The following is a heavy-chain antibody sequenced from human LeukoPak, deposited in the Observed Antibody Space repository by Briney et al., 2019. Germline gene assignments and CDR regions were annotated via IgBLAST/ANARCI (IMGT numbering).Heavy chain of an antibody. CDR2: INPNSGGT. Sequence: GASVKVSCKASGYTFTGYYMHWVRQAPGQGLEWMGWINPNSGGTNYAQKFQGRVTMTRDTSISTAYMELSRLRSDDTAVYYCARDQVLDSYGPLDHYYGMDVWGQGTTVTVSS. J-gene: IGHJ6*02. V-gene: IGHV1-2*02. CDR3: ARDQVLDSYGPLDHYYGMDV. D-gene: IGHD5-18*01. CDR1: GYTFTGYY.